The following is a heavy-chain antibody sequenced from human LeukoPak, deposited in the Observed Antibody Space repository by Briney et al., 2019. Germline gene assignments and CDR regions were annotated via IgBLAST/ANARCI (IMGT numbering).Heavy chain of an antibody. CDR2: IYYSGST. Sequence: SETLSLTCTVSGDSISSSSYYWGWIRQPPGKGLEWIGSIYYSGSTYYNPSLKSRVTISVDTSKNQFSLKLSSVTAADTAVYYCARQEDTYYYGSGSYDYWGQGTLVTVSS. D-gene: IGHD3-10*01. CDR1: GDSISSSSYY. V-gene: IGHV4-39*01. CDR3: ARQEDTYYYGSGSYDY. J-gene: IGHJ4*02.